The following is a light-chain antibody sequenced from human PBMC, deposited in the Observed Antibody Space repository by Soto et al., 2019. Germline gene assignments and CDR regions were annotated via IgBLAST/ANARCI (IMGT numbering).Light chain of an antibody. CDR2: DAS. V-gene: IGKV3-11*01. CDR1: QSVSNY. CDR3: QQRSNWPRT. J-gene: IGKJ1*01. Sequence: EIVLTQSPATLSLSPGERATLSCRVSQSVSNYLAWYQQKPGQAPRLLIYDASNRATGIPARFSGSGSGTDFTLTISSLEPEHFAVYYCQQRSNWPRTFGQGTKVEIK.